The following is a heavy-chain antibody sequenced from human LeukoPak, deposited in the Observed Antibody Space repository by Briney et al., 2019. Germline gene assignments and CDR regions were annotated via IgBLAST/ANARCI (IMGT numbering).Heavy chain of an antibody. D-gene: IGHD2-15*01. V-gene: IGHV5-51*01. J-gene: IGHJ4*02. CDR3: ARIFMADCSGGSCYHPDFDY. CDR2: GYPGDSDS. CDR1: GYSFTNYW. Sequence: GESLKISCKGSGYSFTNYWIGWVRQMPGKGLEWMGIGYPGDSDSRYSPSFQGQVTISADKSISTAYLQWSRLKASDTAMYYCARIFMADCSGGSCYHPDFDYWGKGTLVTLST.